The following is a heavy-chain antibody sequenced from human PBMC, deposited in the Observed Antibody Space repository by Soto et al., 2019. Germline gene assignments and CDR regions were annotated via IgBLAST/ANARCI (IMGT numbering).Heavy chain of an antibody. J-gene: IGHJ5*02. D-gene: IGHD3-10*01. CDR1: GFSLSTSGMC. V-gene: IGHV2-70*11. CDR3: ARTSLWFGELNWFDP. CDR2: IDWDDDK. Sequence: TLVNPTQTLTLTCTFSGFSLSTSGMCVSWIRQPPGKTLEWLARIDWDDDKYYSTSLKTRLTISKDTSKNQVVLTMTNMDPVDTATYYCARTSLWFGELNWFDPWGQGTLVTVSS.